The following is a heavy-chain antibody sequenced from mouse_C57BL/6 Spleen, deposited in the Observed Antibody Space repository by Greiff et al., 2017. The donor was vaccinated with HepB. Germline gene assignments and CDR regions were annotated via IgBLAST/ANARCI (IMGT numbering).Heavy chain of an antibody. CDR3: ARDRGTYFDV. V-gene: IGHV5-4*01. J-gene: IGHJ1*03. CDR1: GFTFSSYA. D-gene: IGHD3-3*01. CDR2: ISDGGSYT. Sequence: EVQRVESGGGLVKPGGSLKLSCAASGFTFSSYAMSWVRQTPEKRLEWVATISDGGSYTYYPDNVKGRFTISRDNAKNNLYLQMGHLKSEDTAMYYCARDRGTYFDVWGTGTTVTVSS.